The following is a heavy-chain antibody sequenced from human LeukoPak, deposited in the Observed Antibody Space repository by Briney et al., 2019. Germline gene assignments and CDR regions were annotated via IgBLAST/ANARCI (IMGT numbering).Heavy chain of an antibody. CDR2: IYYSGTT. CDR1: GGSISSTSYY. Sequence: SETLSLTCTVSGGSISSTSYYWGWVRQPPGKGLEWIGSIYYSGTTYYNPSLKGRVTISVDTSKSQFSLKLSSVTAADTAVYYCARYSSSFFDPWGQGTLVTVSS. J-gene: IGHJ5*02. CDR3: ARYSSSFFDP. D-gene: IGHD6-13*01. V-gene: IGHV4-39*07.